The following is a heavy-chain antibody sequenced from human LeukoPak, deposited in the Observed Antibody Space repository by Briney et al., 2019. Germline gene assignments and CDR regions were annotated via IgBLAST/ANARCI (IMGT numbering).Heavy chain of an antibody. CDR1: GDSVSSSSYY. V-gene: IGHV4-39*01. J-gene: IGHJ4*02. CDR3: ARREGYSYGHYYFDN. D-gene: IGHD5-18*01. CDR2: IYYDGST. Sequence: SETLSLTCTVSGDSVSSSSYYWGWIRQPPGEGLEWIGSIYYDGSTYYNPSLKSRVTISVDTSKNQFSLKLSSVTAADTAVYYCARREGYSYGHYYFDNWGQGTLVTVSS.